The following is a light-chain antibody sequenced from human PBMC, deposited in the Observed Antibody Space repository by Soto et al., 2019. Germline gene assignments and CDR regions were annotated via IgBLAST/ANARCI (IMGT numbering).Light chain of an antibody. CDR2: GAS. CDR1: QTISSSY. Sequence: EIVLTQSPGTLSLSPGETATLSCRPSQTISSSYLAWYQQKPGQAPRLLIHGASSRATGIPDRFSGSGSGTDFTLTITRLEPEDFAVYYCQQYDHSPPTFGQGTKVEF. J-gene: IGKJ2*01. CDR3: QQYDHSPPT. V-gene: IGKV3-20*01.